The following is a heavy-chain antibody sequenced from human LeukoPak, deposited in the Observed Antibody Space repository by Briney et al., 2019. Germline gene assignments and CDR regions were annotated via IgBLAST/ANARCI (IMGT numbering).Heavy chain of an antibody. CDR1: GFTFSSYG. CDR2: ISYDGSNK. CDR3: AKDLAAAGLDY. V-gene: IGHV3-30*18. D-gene: IGHD6-13*01. J-gene: IGHJ4*02. Sequence: GGSLRLSCAASGFTFSSYGMHWVRQAPGKGLGWVAVISYDGSNKYYADSVRGRFTISRDNSKNTLYLQMNSLRAEDTAVYYCAKDLAAAGLDYWGQGTLVTASS.